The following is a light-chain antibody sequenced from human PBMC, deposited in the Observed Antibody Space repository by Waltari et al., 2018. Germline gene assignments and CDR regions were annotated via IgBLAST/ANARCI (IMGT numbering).Light chain of an antibody. Sequence: IVLTQSPGTLSLSPGERATLSCRASQSVTRNSLAWYQQKPGQAPGLIFYDSFNRATGIPDRCSGTGSGTEFTLTIHRLEPEDCAVYDCQQYGTSPRTFGQGTKVELK. CDR2: DSF. V-gene: IGKV3-20*01. CDR3: QQYGTSPRT. CDR1: QSVTRNS. J-gene: IGKJ1*01.